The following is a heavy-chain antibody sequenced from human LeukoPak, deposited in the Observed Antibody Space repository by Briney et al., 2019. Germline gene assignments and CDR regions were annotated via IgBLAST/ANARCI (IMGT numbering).Heavy chain of an antibody. CDR1: GFIFTNYA. D-gene: IGHD3-10*01. CDR2: ISSGSGNI. V-gene: IGHV3-48*01. Sequence: GGSLRLSCTVSGFIFTNYAMNWVRQAPGKGLQWVAYISSGSGNIHYADSVKGRFTVSRDNAKNSLYLQMNSLTAEDTAIYYCVRDRSLGSQFYYYIDVWGKGTTVTVSS. J-gene: IGHJ6*03. CDR3: VRDRSLGSQFYYYIDV.